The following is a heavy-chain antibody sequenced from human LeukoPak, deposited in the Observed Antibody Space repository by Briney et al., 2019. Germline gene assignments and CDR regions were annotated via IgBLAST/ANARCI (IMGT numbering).Heavy chain of an antibody. CDR3: ARGRTYDYVWGSYRYGNWFDP. D-gene: IGHD3-16*02. Sequence: PSETLSLTCTVSGGSISSSSYYWGWIRQPPGKGLEWIGSIYYSGSTYYNPSLKSRVTISVDTSKNQFSLKLSSVTAADTAVYYCARGRTYDYVWGSYRYGNWFDPWGQGTLVTVSS. CDR1: GGSISSSSYY. CDR2: IYYSGST. V-gene: IGHV4-39*07. J-gene: IGHJ5*02.